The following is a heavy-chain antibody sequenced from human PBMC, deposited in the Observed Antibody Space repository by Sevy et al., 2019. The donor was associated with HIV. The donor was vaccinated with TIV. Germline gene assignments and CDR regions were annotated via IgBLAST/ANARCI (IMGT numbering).Heavy chain of an antibody. Sequence: SETLSLTCTVSGYSITNGDYYWTWIRQHPGKGLEWIGYIYYTGSTYYNPSLESRLTMSIDTSKNQFSLRLTSVTAADTAIYYCARGDTVLPTGGFDLWGRGTLVTVSS. J-gene: IGHJ2*01. V-gene: IGHV4-31*03. CDR3: ARGDTVLPTGGFDL. CDR1: GYSITNGDYY. D-gene: IGHD2-8*02. CDR2: IYYTGST.